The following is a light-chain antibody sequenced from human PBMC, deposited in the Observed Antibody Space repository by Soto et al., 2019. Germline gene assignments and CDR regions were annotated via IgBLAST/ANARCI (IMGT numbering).Light chain of an antibody. J-gene: IGKJ1*01. CDR3: QQISTPPWT. CDR2: LTS. Sequence: DIQMTQSPSSLSASVGDRVTITCRASQSISTYVNWFQQKPGRAPKLLIYLTSTLQSGVPSRFSGSGSGTDFTLTISSLQPEDFAAYYCQQISTPPWTFGQGTKV. CDR1: QSISTY. V-gene: IGKV1-39*01.